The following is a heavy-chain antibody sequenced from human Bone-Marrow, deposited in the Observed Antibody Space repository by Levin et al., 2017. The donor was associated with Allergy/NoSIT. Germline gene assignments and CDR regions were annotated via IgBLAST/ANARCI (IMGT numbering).Heavy chain of an antibody. CDR3: ASHVMAAADYYFDY. D-gene: IGHD6-13*01. V-gene: IGHV4-31*03. CDR1: GGSISSGGYY. CDR2: IYYSGST. J-gene: IGHJ4*02. Sequence: LRLSCTVSGGSISSGGYYWSWIRQHPGKGLEWIGYIYYSGSTYYNPSLKSRVTISVDTSKNQFSLKLSSVTAADTAVYYCASHVMAAADYYFDYWGQGTLVTVSS.